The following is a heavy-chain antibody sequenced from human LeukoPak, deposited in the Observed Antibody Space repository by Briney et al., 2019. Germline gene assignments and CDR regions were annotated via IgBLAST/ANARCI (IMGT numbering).Heavy chain of an antibody. J-gene: IGHJ4*02. V-gene: IGHV1-69*06. CDR3: ARDGGHGFRGYFDY. D-gene: IGHD2-15*01. CDR1: GGTFSSYA. CDR2: IIPIFGTA. Sequence: SEKVSCKASGGTFSSYAISWVRQAPGQGLEWMGGIIPIFGTANYAQKFQGRVTITADKSTSTAYMELSSLRSEDTTVYYCARDGGHGFRGYFDYWGQGTLVTVSS.